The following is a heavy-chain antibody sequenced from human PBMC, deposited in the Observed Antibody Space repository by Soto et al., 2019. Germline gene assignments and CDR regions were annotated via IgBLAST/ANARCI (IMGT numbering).Heavy chain of an antibody. J-gene: IGHJ4*02. V-gene: IGHV3-33*01. D-gene: IGHD3-10*01. CDR2: IWYDGSNK. Sequence: QVQLVESGGGVVQPGRSLRLSCAASGFTFSSYGMHWVRQAPGKGLEWVAVIWYDGSNKYYADSVKGRFTISRDNSKNTLYLQMNSLRAEDTAVYYCARGISHRYGSGTLLYYFDYWGQGTLVTVSS. CDR3: ARGISHRYGSGTLLYYFDY. CDR1: GFTFSSYG.